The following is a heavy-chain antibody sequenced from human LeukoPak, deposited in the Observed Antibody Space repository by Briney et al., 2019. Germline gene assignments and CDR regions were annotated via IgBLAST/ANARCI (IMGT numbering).Heavy chain of an antibody. D-gene: IGHD1-26*01. J-gene: IGHJ4*02. CDR1: GGSISSGGYY. CDR2: IYHSGST. V-gene: IGHV4-30-2*01. Sequence: PSETLSLTCTVSGGSISSGGYYWSWIRQPPGKGLEWIGYIYHSGSTYYNPSLKSRVTISVDRSKNQFSLKLSSVTAADTAVYYCARERPQGIMGATNFDYWGQGTLVTVSS. CDR3: ARERPQGIMGATNFDY.